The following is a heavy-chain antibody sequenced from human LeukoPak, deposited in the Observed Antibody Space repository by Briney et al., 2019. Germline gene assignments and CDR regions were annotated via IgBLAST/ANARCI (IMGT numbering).Heavy chain of an antibody. CDR2: ISSSTSYI. CDR3: ARAGGSTVSHSDY. V-gene: IGHV3-21*01. Sequence: GGSLRLSCAASGFTFSSYSMNWIRQAPGKGPEWVSSISSSTSYIYYADSVKGRFAISKDNAKNSLYLQMNSLRAEDTAVYYCARAGGSTVSHSDYWGQGTLVTVSS. D-gene: IGHD4-17*01. CDR1: GFTFSSYS. J-gene: IGHJ4*02.